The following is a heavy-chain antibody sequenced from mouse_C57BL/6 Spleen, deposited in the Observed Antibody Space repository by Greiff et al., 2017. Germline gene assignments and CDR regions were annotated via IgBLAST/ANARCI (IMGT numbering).Heavy chain of an antibody. Sequence: VQLQQSGPELVKPGASVKISCKASGYTFTDYYMNWVKQSHGKSLEWIGDINPNNGGTRYNQKFKGKATLTVDKYSSTAYMELRSLTSEDSAVYYCSRAYGSPYAMDYWGQGTSVTVSS. CDR1: GYTFTDYY. J-gene: IGHJ4*01. D-gene: IGHD1-1*01. CDR3: SRAYGSPYAMDY. V-gene: IGHV1-26*01. CDR2: INPNNGGT.